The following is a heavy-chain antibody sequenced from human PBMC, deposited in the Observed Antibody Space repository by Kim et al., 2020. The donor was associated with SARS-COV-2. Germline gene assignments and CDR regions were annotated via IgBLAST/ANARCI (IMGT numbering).Heavy chain of an antibody. CDR3: ARAVDTATDAFDI. V-gene: IGHV3-13*01. Sequence: GGSLRLSCVASGFIFSTYDMHWVRQGIGKGLEWVSAIDTAGKTFYAGSLMGRFTISRANAENSLYLQMNNLRAEDTAIYYCARAVDTATDAFDIWGQGTMVTVSS. D-gene: IGHD5-18*01. CDR2: IDTAGKT. J-gene: IGHJ3*02. CDR1: GFIFSTYD.